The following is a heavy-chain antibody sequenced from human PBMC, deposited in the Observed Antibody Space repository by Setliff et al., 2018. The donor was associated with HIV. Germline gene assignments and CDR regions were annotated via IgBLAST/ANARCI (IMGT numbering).Heavy chain of an antibody. CDR1: GDSISRYY. V-gene: IGHV4-59*03. D-gene: IGHD2-15*01. CDR2: VYHSGTT. CDR3: ARVALLNDHILTAPEYVDI. Sequence: PSETLSLTCSVSGDSISRYYWSWIRQSPARGLEWIGYVYHSGTTNSNPSLKSRVTMSLDTSRSQLSLNLRSVTAADTGVYYCARVALLNDHILTAPEYVDIWGQGTQVTVSS. J-gene: IGHJ4*02.